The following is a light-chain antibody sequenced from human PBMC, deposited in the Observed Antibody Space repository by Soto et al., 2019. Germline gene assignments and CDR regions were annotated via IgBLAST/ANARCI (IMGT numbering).Light chain of an antibody. J-gene: IGLJ1*01. CDR2: DVS. Sequence: QSALTQPASVSGSPRQSITISCTGTSSDVGGYNYVSWYQQHPGEAPKLMIYDVSNRPSGVSNRFSGSKSDNTASLTISGLQAEDEADYYCSSYTRSSTYLFGTGTKLTVL. CDR3: SSYTRSSTYL. V-gene: IGLV2-14*03. CDR1: SSDVGGYNY.